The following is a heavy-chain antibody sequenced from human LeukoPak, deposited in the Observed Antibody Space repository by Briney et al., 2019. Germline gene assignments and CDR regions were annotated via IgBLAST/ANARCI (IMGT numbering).Heavy chain of an antibody. V-gene: IGHV1-2*02. CDR1: GYTFTGYY. CDR2: INPNSGGT. D-gene: IGHD6-13*01. CDR3: ARPAFRQLATGSFDY. Sequence: VSVKVSCKPSGYTFTGYYMHWVRQAPGQGLEWMGWINPNSGGTNYAQKFQGRVTMTRDTSISTAYMELSRLRSDDTAVYYCARPAFRQLATGSFDYWGQGTLVTVSS. J-gene: IGHJ4*02.